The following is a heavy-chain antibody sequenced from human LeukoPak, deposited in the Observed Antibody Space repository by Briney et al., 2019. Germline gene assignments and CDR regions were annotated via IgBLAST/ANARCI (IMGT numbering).Heavy chain of an antibody. Sequence: ASVKVSCKASGYTFTSYGISWVRQAPGQGLEWMGWISAYNGNTNYAQKLQGRVTMTTDTSTSTAYMELRSLRSDDTAVDYCARGRGYCSSTSCQLTDYWGQGTLVTVSS. V-gene: IGHV1-18*01. CDR1: GYTFTSYG. J-gene: IGHJ4*02. CDR2: ISAYNGNT. CDR3: ARGRGYCSSTSCQLTDY. D-gene: IGHD2-2*01.